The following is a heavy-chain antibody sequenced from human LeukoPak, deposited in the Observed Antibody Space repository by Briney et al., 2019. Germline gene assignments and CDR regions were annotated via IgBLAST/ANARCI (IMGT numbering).Heavy chain of an antibody. CDR2: ISFDESDN. J-gene: IGHJ5*01. CDR3: AKEWNNWNYENWFDS. V-gene: IGHV3-30*02. D-gene: IGHD1-7*01. Sequence: GGSLRLSCAASGSTFNTYGMHWVGQAPGKGLEWGACISFDESDNYYEDSVEGRFTISRATSKSTLYLQMNSLRGEDTAVYYCAKEWNNWNYENWFDSWGQGTLVTVSS. CDR1: GSTFNTYG.